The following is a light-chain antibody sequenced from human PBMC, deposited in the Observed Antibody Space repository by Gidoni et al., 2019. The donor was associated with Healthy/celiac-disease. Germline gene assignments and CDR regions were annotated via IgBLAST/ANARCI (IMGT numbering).Light chain of an antibody. V-gene: IGKV3-11*01. CDR1: QSVSSY. CDR2: DAS. CDR3: QQRSNWPKLT. J-gene: IGKJ4*01. Sequence: ELVLTQSPATLSLSPGERATLSCRASQSVSSYLAWYQQKPGQAPRLLIYDASNRATSSPASFSGSGSGTDFTLTISSLEPEDFAVYYCQQRSNWPKLTFGGGTKVEIK.